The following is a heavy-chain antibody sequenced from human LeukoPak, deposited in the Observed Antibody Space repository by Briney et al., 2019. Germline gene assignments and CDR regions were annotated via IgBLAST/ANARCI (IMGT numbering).Heavy chain of an antibody. D-gene: IGHD5-18*01. J-gene: IGHJ4*02. V-gene: IGHV2-70*04. CDR2: IDWDDDK. CDR3: ARIRGYSYGYIFDY. Sequence: SGPTLVNPTQTLTLTCAFSGFSLSTSGMRVSWIRQPPGRAPEWLARIDWDDDKFYSTSLKTRLTISKDTSKNQVVLTMTNMDPVDTATYYCARIRGYSYGYIFDYWGQGTLVTVSS. CDR1: GFSLSTSGMR.